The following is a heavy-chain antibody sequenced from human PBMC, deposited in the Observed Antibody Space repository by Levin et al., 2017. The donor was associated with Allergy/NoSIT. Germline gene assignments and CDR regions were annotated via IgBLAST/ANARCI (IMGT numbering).Heavy chain of an antibody. CDR2: IYYSGST. CDR1: GGSISSYY. V-gene: IGHV4-59*01. CDR3: ARGVGAGGVYYFDY. D-gene: IGHD3-16*01. Sequence: SQTLSLTCTVSGGSISSYYWSWIRQPPGKGLEWIGYIYYSGSTNYNPSLKSRVTISVDTSKNQFSLKLSSVTAADTAVYYCARGVGAGGVYYFDYWGQGTLVTVSS. J-gene: IGHJ4*02.